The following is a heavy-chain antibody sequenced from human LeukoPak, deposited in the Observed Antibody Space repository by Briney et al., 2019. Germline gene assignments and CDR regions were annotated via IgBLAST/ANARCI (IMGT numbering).Heavy chain of an antibody. CDR1: GGSFSGYY. D-gene: IGHD6-19*01. V-gene: IGHV4-34*01. J-gene: IGHJ5*02. CDR2: INHSGST. CDR3: ARAAVAARWFDP. Sequence: TPSETLSLTRAVYGGSFSGYYWSWIRQPPGKELEWIGEINHSGSTNYNPSLKSRVTISVDKSKNQFSLKLSSVTAADTAVYYCARAAVAARWFDPWGQGTLVTVSS.